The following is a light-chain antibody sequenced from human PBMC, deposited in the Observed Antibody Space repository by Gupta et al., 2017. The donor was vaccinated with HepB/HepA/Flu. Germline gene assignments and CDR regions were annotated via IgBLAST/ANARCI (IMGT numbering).Light chain of an antibody. CDR3: RQCNSTPRT. J-gene: IGKJ1*01. CDR1: QYGFYNYNNKNQ. CDR2: WAS. Sequence: DIVMTQSPDSLALSLGERATINCKSSQYGFYNYNNKNQLAWYQQKPGQPPKLLIYWASSRKSGVPDRFSGSGSGKDFTLTISSLQAEDVAVYYCRQCNSTPRTFGQGTKVEIK. V-gene: IGKV4-1*01.